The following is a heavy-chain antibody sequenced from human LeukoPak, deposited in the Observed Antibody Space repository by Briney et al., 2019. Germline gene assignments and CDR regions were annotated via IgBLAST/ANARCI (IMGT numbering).Heavy chain of an antibody. CDR2: ISTDGGST. J-gene: IGHJ4*02. D-gene: IGHD1-26*01. Sequence: AGGSLRLSCAASGFTFSNYAMNWVRQAPGKGLEWVSTISTDGGSTYYTDSVRGRFTISRDNSKSTLYLQINSLRAEDTALYYCAKGLAVSGTYFDYWGQGTLVTVSS. CDR1: GFTFSNYA. CDR3: AKGLAVSGTYFDY. V-gene: IGHV3-23*01.